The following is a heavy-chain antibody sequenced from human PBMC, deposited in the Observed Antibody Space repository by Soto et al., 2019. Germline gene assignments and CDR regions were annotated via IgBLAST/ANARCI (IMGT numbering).Heavy chain of an antibody. D-gene: IGHD1-26*01. Sequence: QVQLVQSGAEEKKPGASVKVSCKASGYSFTNYGIQWVRQAPGQRLEWKGWINVGNGNKKYAQNFQGRVTITRDTPASTAYMEVSSLRSEDTAVYYCATDSGSYYDAFDIWGQGTMVTVSS. CDR3: ATDSGSYYDAFDI. V-gene: IGHV1-3*05. CDR1: GYSFTNYG. CDR2: INVGNGNK. J-gene: IGHJ3*02.